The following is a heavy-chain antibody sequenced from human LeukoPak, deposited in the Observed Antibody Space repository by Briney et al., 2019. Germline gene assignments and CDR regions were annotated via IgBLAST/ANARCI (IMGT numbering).Heavy chain of an antibody. CDR1: GGSISSGGYY. V-gene: IGHV4-31*03. Sequence: SETLSLTCTVSGGSISSGGYYWSWIRQHPGEGLEWIGYIYYSGSTYYNPSLKSRVTISVDTSKNQFSLKLGSVAAPETAGYCCAGFSIVRGGAFDYWGQGTLVTVSS. CDR3: AGFSIVRGGAFDY. D-gene: IGHD3-10*01. CDR2: IYYSGST. J-gene: IGHJ4*02.